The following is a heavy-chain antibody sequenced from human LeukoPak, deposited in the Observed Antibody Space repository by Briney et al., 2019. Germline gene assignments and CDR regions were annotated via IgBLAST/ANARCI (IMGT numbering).Heavy chain of an antibody. CDR1: GGFISSYY. J-gene: IGHJ5*02. Sequence: SETLSLTCTVSGGFISSYYWSWIRQPPGKGLEWIGYIYYSGSTNYNPSLKSRVTISVDTSKNQFSLKLSSVTAADTAVYYCARGSGSYFWFDPWGQGTLVTVSS. D-gene: IGHD3-10*01. V-gene: IGHV4-59*01. CDR2: IYYSGST. CDR3: ARGSGSYFWFDP.